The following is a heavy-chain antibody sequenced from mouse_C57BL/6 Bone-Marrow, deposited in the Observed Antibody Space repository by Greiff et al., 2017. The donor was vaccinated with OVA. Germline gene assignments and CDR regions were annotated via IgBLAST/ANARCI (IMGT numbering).Heavy chain of an antibody. D-gene: IGHD3-3*01. CDR1: GYTFTDYN. J-gene: IGHJ3*01. CDR3: ARGGTSGAWFAY. CDR2: INPNNGGT. Sequence: EVQLQQSGPELVKPGASVKMSCKASGYTFTDYNMHWVKQSHGKSLEWIGYINPNNGGTSYNQKFKGKATLTVNKSSSTAYMELRSLTSEDSAVYDCARGGTSGAWFAYWGQGTLVTVSA. V-gene: IGHV1-22*01.